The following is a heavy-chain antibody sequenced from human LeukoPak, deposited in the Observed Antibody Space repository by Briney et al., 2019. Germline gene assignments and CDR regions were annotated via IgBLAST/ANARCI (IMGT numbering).Heavy chain of an antibody. D-gene: IGHD1-26*01. J-gene: IGHJ6*03. CDR1: GFIFSTSS. CDR3: ARETLQELPGLNFYYYMDV. Sequence: PGGSLRLSCAASGFIFSTSSITWVRQSPGKGLEWVANINQDGSEKYYVDFVKGRFTISRDNARNSVYLQMNSLRAEDTSVYYCARETLQELPGLNFYYYMDVWGKGTTVTVSS. V-gene: IGHV3-7*01. CDR2: INQDGSEK.